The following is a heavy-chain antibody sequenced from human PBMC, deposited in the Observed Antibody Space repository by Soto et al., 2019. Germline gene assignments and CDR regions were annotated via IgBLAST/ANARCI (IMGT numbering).Heavy chain of an antibody. CDR3: ARIPANYDSSGYYFDY. CDR1: GYSFAGYW. CDR2: IDPGDSDT. D-gene: IGHD3-22*01. V-gene: IGHV5-51*01. J-gene: IGHJ4*02. Sequence: GESLKISCKGSGYSFAGYWITWVRQKPGKGLEWMGRIDPGDSDTRYSPSFQGQVTISADKSISTAYLQWSSLKASDTAMYYCARIPANYDSSGYYFDYWGQGTLVTVSS.